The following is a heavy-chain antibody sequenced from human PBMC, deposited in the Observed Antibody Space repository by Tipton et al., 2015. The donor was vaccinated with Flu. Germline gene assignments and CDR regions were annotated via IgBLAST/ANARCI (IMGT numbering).Heavy chain of an antibody. CDR2: IYTSGST. Sequence: LRLSCTVSGGSISSYYWSWIRQPAGKGLEWIGRIYTSGSTHYNPSLKSRVTMSVDTSKNQFSLKLSSVTAADTAVYYCARDRSLCSGGSCPYYFDYWGQGTLVTVSS. V-gene: IGHV4-4*07. J-gene: IGHJ4*02. CDR1: GGSISSYY. D-gene: IGHD2-15*01. CDR3: ARDRSLCSGGSCPYYFDY.